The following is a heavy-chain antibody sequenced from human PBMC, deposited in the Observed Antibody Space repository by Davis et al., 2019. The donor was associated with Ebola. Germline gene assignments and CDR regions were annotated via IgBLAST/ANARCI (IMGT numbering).Heavy chain of an antibody. CDR3: ARGWLRGAMDV. V-gene: IGHV4-31*03. D-gene: IGHD5-12*01. J-gene: IGHJ6*04. CDR2: IYTSGTI. Sequence: PSETLSLTCSVSGGSISTGNYYWTWIRQHPGKGLEWIGYIYTSGTIYYNPSLKSRLTISVDTSKNQFSLKLTSVTPEDTAVYFCARGWLRGAMDVWGKGTTVTVSS. CDR1: GGSISTGNYY.